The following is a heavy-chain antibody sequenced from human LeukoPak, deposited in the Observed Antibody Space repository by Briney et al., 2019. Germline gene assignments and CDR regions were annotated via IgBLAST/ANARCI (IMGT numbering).Heavy chain of an antibody. J-gene: IGHJ4*02. CDR2: ISYDGSNK. V-gene: IGHV3-30*01. Sequence: PGRSLRPSCAASGFTFSSYAMHWVRQAPGKGLEWVAVISYDGSNKYYADSVKGRFTISRDNSKNTPYLQMNSLRAEDTAVYYCARVRNYYDSSGNIDYWGQGTLVTVSS. CDR1: GFTFSSYA. D-gene: IGHD3-22*01. CDR3: ARVRNYYDSSGNIDY.